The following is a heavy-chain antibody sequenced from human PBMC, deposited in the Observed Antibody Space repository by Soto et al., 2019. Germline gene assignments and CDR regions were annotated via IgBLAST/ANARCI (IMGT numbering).Heavy chain of an antibody. J-gene: IGHJ5*02. V-gene: IGHV1-69*01. Sequence: QVQLVQSGAEVKKPGSSVKVSCTASGGTFSSYAISWVRQAPGQGLEWMGGIIPIFGTANYAQKFQGRVTITADESTSTAYMELSSLRSEDTAVYYCASGGSYDSPRGGWFDPWGQGTLVTVSS. CDR3: ASGGSYDSPRGGWFDP. CDR1: GGTFSSYA. D-gene: IGHD3-22*01. CDR2: IIPIFGTA.